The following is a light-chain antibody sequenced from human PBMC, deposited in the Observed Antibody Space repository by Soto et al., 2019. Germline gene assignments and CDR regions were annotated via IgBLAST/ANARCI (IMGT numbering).Light chain of an antibody. CDR1: QSISSY. V-gene: IGKV1-39*01. Sequence: DIQMTQSPSSLSASVGDRVTITCRASQSISSYLNWYQQKPGKAPKLLIYDASSLQSGVPSRSSGSGSGTDFTLTISSLQPEDFATYYCQQSYSTPPCTFGQGTKVDIK. CDR2: DAS. CDR3: QQSYSTPPCT. J-gene: IGKJ2*02.